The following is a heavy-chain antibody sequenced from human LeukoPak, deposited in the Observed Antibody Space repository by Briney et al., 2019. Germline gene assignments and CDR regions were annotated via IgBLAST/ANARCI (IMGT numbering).Heavy chain of an antibody. Sequence: EASVKVSCKASGGTFSSYAISWVRQAPGQGLEWVGRIIPILGIANYAQKFQGRVTITADKSTSTAYMELSSLRSEDTAVYYCARDIGGLFGYSYGNPRYFDYWGQGTLVTVSS. V-gene: IGHV1-69*04. CDR3: ARDIGGLFGYSYGNPRYFDY. CDR1: GGTFSSYA. CDR2: IIPILGIA. J-gene: IGHJ4*02. D-gene: IGHD5-18*01.